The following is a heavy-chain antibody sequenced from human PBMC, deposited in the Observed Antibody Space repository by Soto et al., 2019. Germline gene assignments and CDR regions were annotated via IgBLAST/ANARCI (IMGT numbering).Heavy chain of an antibody. Sequence: VASVKVSCKASGYTFTSYGISWVRQAPGQGLEWMGWISAYSGNTSYAQKLQGRVTMTTDTSTSTAYMELSSLRSEDTAVYYCARGTPDRAMVTGAFDIWGQGTMVTVSS. CDR3: ARGTPDRAMVTGAFDI. CDR2: ISAYSGNT. D-gene: IGHD5-18*01. J-gene: IGHJ3*02. V-gene: IGHV1-18*01. CDR1: GYTFTSYG.